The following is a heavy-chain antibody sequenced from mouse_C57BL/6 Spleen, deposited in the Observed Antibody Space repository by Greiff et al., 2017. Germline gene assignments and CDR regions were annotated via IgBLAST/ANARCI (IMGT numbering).Heavy chain of an antibody. V-gene: IGHV1-82*01. CDR3: ARSGRSAILYAMDY. D-gene: IGHD3-1*01. Sequence: VQLQQSGPELAKPGASVKISCKASGYAFSSSWMNWVKQRPGKGLEWIGRIYPGDGYTNYNGKFKGKATLTADKSSSTAYMQLSSLTSEDSAVXFGARSGRSAILYAMDYGGQGTSVTVS. CDR2: IYPGDGYT. J-gene: IGHJ4*01. CDR1: GYAFSSSW.